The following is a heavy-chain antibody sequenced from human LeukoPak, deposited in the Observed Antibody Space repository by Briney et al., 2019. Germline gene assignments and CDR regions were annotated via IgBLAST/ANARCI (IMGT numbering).Heavy chain of an antibody. Sequence: GGSLRLSCAASGFTFSSYAMHWVRQAPGKGLEWVAVISYDGSNKYYADSVKGRFTISRDNSKNTLYLRMNSLRAEDTAVYYCARDRPRYYYDSSKDYWGQGTLVTVSS. CDR2: ISYDGSNK. CDR3: ARDRPRYYYDSSKDY. CDR1: GFTFSSYA. V-gene: IGHV3-30*04. J-gene: IGHJ4*02. D-gene: IGHD3-22*01.